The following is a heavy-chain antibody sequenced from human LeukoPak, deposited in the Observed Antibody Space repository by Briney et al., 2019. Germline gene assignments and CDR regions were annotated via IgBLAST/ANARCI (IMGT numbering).Heavy chain of an antibody. CDR3: ARDVVGGGNFDY. CDR1: GDSISSYY. J-gene: IGHJ4*02. V-gene: IGHV4-59*01. CDR2: SYYSGST. D-gene: IGHD1-26*01. Sequence: PSETLSLTCTVSGDSISSYYWSWIRQPPGKGLEWIGCSYYSGSTNYNPSLKSRVTISVDTSKSQFSLKLSSVTAADTAVYYCARDVVGGGNFDYWGQGTLVTVSS.